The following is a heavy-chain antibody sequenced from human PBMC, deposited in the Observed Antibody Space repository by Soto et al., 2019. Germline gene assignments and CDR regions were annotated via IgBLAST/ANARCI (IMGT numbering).Heavy chain of an antibody. CDR2: ISGRSTTI. CDR1: GFNFNSYS. D-gene: IGHD2-21*02. J-gene: IGHJ6*02. V-gene: IGHV3-48*01. Sequence: EGQLVESGGGLVQPGGSLRLSCSASGFNFNSYSMNWVRQAPGKGLEWVSYISGRSTTIYYADSVKGRFTISRDNARNSVYLEMNGLRTDDTAIYYCATHCAGDCFYYNGMDVWGQGTLVTVSS. CDR3: ATHCAGDCFYYNGMDV.